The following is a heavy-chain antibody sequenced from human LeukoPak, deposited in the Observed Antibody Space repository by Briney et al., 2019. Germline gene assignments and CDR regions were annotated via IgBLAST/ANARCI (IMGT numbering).Heavy chain of an antibody. CDR3: ARGADTGSYGSLVYFDY. Sequence: ASVKVSCKASGYTFTSYGISWVRQAPGQGLEWMGLISAYSGNTNFAQKLQGRVTMTTDTSTSTAYMELRSLRSDDTAVYFCARGADTGSYGSLVYFDYWGQGTLVSVSS. V-gene: IGHV1-18*01. CDR2: ISAYSGNT. J-gene: IGHJ4*02. CDR1: GYTFTSYG. D-gene: IGHD3-16*01.